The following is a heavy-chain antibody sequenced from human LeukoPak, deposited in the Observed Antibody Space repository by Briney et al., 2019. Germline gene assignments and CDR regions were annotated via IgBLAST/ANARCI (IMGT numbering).Heavy chain of an antibody. CDR1: GFTFSSYA. CDR3: SPFWSGYYYY. Sequence: GGSLRLSCTASGFTFSSYAMSWVRQVPGKGLEWVSSISGSGDNTYYVDSVKGRFTLSRDNSKSTLYLQMNSLRAEDTAVYYCSPFWSGYYYYWGQGTLVTVSS. V-gene: IGHV3-23*01. J-gene: IGHJ4*02. D-gene: IGHD3-3*01. CDR2: ISGSGDNT.